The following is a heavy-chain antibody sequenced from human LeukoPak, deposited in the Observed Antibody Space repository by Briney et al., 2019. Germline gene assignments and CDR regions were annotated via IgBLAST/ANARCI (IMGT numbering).Heavy chain of an antibody. V-gene: IGHV5-51*01. D-gene: IGHD3-10*01. J-gene: IGHJ5*02. Sequence: GESLKISCKGSGYSFSNFWIGWVRQMPGKGLEWMGIIYPGDSDTRYSPSFQGQVTISADKSISTAYLQWSSLKASDTAMYYCARQPPMVRVNWFDPWGQGTLVTVSS. CDR2: IYPGDSDT. CDR3: ARQPPMVRVNWFDP. CDR1: GYSFSNFW.